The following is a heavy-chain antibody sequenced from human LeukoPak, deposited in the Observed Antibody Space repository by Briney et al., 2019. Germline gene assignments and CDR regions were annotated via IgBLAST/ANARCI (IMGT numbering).Heavy chain of an antibody. CDR3: ASNRGSYSSLKYYYYMDV. Sequence: GGSLRLSCAASGFTVSSNYMSWVRQAPGKGLEWVSVIYSGGSTYYADSVKGRFTISRDNSKNTLYLQMNSLRAEDTAVYYCASNRGSYSSLKYYYYMDVWGKGTTVTISS. CDR2: IYSGGST. CDR1: GFTVSSNY. V-gene: IGHV3-53*01. D-gene: IGHD1-26*01. J-gene: IGHJ6*03.